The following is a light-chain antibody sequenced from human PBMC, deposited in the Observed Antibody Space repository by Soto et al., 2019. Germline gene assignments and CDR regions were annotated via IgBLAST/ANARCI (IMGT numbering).Light chain of an antibody. CDR1: QRISSW. V-gene: IGKV1-5*01. CDR2: DAS. Sequence: DIPMTQSPSTLSASVGDRVTITCRASQRISSWLAWYQQKPGKAPKPMIYDASSLESGVPSRFSGSGSGKEFTLTISSLQPDDFATYYCQQYNSYPGTFGQGTKVEIK. J-gene: IGKJ1*01. CDR3: QQYNSYPGT.